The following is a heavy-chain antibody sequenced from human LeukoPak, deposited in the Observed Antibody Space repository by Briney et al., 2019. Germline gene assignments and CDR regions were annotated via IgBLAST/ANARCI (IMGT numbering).Heavy chain of an antibody. V-gene: IGHV1-46*01. D-gene: IGHD2-15*01. CDR2: INPSGGST. CDR1: GYTFTSYD. CDR3: ARDPGYCSGGSCSLYFDY. Sequence: ASVKVSCKASGYTFTSYDINWVRQAPGQGLEWMGIINPSGGSTSYAQKFQGRVTMTRDTSTSTVYMELSSLRSEDTAVYYCARDPGYCSGGSCSLYFDYWGQGTLVTVSS. J-gene: IGHJ4*02.